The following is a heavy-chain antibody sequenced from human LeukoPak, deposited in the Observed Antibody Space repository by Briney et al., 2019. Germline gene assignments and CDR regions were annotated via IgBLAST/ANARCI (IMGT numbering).Heavy chain of an antibody. J-gene: IGHJ4*02. CDR2: IYPSDSDT. D-gene: IGHD4-17*01. CDR3: ARLYGYYFTY. CDR1: GYSFTSNW. V-gene: IGHV5-51*01. Sequence: GESLKISCKGSGYSFTSNWIGWAGQMPGKDLEWMGIIYPSDSDTRYSPSFQGQVTISADQSSSTAYLQRSRLKASDPAIYSCARLYGYYFTYWGQGTLVTVSS.